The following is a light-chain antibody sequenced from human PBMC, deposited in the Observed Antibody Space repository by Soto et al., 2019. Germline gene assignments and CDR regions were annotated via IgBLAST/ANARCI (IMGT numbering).Light chain of an antibody. CDR2: DVS. V-gene: IGLV2-14*03. J-gene: IGLJ1*01. Sequence: QSALTQPASVSGSPGQSITISCTGTSSDVGGYNYVSWYQHHPGKAPRVIIYDVSNRPSGVSNRFSGSKSGNTASLTISGLQAEDEADYYCLSYTSSSTLYVSGTGTMVTV. CDR1: SSDVGGYNY. CDR3: LSYTSSSTLYV.